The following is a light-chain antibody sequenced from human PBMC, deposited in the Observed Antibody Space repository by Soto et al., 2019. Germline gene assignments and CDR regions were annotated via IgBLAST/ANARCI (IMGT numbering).Light chain of an antibody. CDR1: SPNIGAGFD. CDR2: GNH. V-gene: IGLV1-40*01. J-gene: IGLJ1*01. CDR3: QSNDSSLSGFV. Sequence: QSVLTQPPSVSGAPGQRVTISCSGSSPNIGAGFDVHWYQQFPGTAPKLLIFGNHNRPSGVPDRFSGSKSGTSASLAITGLQAEDEADYYCQSNDSSLSGFVFGTGTKVTVL.